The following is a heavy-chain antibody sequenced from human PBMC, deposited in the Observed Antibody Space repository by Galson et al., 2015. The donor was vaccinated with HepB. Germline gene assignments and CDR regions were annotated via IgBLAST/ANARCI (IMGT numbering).Heavy chain of an antibody. CDR3: ARDRSSGWYEIDY. D-gene: IGHD6-19*01. J-gene: IGHJ4*02. V-gene: IGHV3-30*04. Sequence: SLRLSCAASGFTFSSYAMHWVRQAPGKGLEWVAVISYDGSNKYYADSVKGRFTISRDNSKNTLYLQMNSLRAEDTAVYYCARDRSSGWYEIDYWGQGTLVTVSS. CDR1: GFTFSSYA. CDR2: ISYDGSNK.